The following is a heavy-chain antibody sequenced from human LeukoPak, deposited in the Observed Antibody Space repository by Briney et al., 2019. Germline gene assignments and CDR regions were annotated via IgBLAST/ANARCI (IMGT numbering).Heavy chain of an antibody. CDR2: IYYSGST. CDR3: ARDPSGYYFDY. J-gene: IGHJ4*02. CDR1: GGSISSYY. Sequence: SETLSLTCTVSGGSISSYYWSWIRQPPGKGLEWIGYIYYSGSTNYNPSLKSRVTISVDTSKNQFSLKLSSVTAADTAVYYCARDPSGYYFDYWGQGTLVTVS. D-gene: IGHD3-9*01. V-gene: IGHV4-59*01.